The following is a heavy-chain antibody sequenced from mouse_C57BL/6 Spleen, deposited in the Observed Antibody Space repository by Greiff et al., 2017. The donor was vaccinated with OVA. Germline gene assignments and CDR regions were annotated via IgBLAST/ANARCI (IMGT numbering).Heavy chain of an antibody. V-gene: IGHV6-3*01. CDR3: TRGGIAY. Sequence: EVQLVESGGGLVQPGGSMKLSCVASGFTFSNYWMNWVRQSPEKGLEWVAQIRLKSDNYATHYAESVKGRFTISRDDYKSSVYLQMNNLRAEDTGIYYCTRGGIAYWGQGTLVTVSA. CDR2: IRLKSDNYAT. J-gene: IGHJ3*01. CDR1: GFTFSNYW.